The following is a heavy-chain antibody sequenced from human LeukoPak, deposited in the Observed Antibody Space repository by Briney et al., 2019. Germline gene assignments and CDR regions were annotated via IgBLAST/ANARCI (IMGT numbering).Heavy chain of an antibody. D-gene: IGHD3-3*01. V-gene: IGHV3-20*04. Sequence: PGGSLRLSCAAPGFTFKDYGMGWVRQVPGKGLEWISAINWNAGKIGYSDSVTGRFTISRDNAKNSVYLQMDRLRAEDTALYYCVKDAKDFWSGFPNHDAFDVWGQGTMVTVS. CDR3: VKDAKDFWSGFPNHDAFDV. CDR2: INWNAGKI. CDR1: GFTFKDYG. J-gene: IGHJ3*01.